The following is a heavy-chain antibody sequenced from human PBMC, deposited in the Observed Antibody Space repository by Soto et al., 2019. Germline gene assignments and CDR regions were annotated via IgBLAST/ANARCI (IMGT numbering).Heavy chain of an antibody. CDR2: VSPNGQGI. D-gene: IGHD3-10*01. CDR1: GFTLGRYG. CDR3: AKDRDYPRDYFHY. V-gene: IGHV3-23*01. J-gene: IGHJ4*02. Sequence: EVQLLESGGGLVQPGGSLRLSCAASGFTLGRYGMSWVRQAPGKRLEWGSAVSPNGQGIYYADSVRGRFTISRDFSKNMVFLHMDSLRAEDTAVYYCAKDRDYPRDYFHYWGQGTLVTVSS.